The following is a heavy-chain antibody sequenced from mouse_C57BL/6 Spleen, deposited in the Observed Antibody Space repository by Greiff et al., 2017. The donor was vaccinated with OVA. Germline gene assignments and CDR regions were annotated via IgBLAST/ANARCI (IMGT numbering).Heavy chain of an antibody. CDR1: GYTFTSYW. J-gene: IGHJ4*01. CDR2: INPSNGGT. CDR3: ARGGTYYDAMDY. Sequence: VQLQQPGTELVKPGASVKLSCKASGYTFTSYWMHWVKQRPGQGLEWLGNINPSNGGTNYNEKFKSKATLTVDKSSSTAYMQLSSLTSDDSAVYYCARGGTYYDAMDYWGQGTSVTVSS. D-gene: IGHD3-3*01. V-gene: IGHV1-53*01.